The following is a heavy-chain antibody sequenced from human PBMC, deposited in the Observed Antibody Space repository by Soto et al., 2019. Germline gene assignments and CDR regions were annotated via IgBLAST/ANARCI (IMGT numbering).Heavy chain of an antibody. J-gene: IGHJ4*02. CDR2: IIPVFGTP. V-gene: IGHV1-69*01. CDR3: ARHLYDYVWGSYRH. CDR1: GYIFKNYA. D-gene: IGHD3-16*02. Sequence: QVQLVQSGAEGKETGSSVKVSCKSSGYIFKNYAVTWLRQAPGQGLEWMGGIIPVFGTPDYSQKFRGRVTITADESTSTVYMELRSLTSEDTAVYYCARHLYDYVWGSYRHWGQGTLVTVSS.